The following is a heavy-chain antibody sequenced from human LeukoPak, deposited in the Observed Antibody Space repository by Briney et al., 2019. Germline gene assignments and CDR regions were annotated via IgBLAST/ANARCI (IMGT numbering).Heavy chain of an antibody. J-gene: IGHJ3*02. Sequence: SETLSLTCTISGGSVSDYYWSWIRQSTGKGLEWIVYIYHTGSTSYSPSLKSRVTISVDTSKNQFSLKLSSVTAADTAVYYCARSEYSYGADAFDIWGQGTMVTVSS. CDR2: IYHTGST. D-gene: IGHD5-18*01. CDR3: ARSEYSYGADAFDI. V-gene: IGHV4-59*02. CDR1: GGSVSDYY.